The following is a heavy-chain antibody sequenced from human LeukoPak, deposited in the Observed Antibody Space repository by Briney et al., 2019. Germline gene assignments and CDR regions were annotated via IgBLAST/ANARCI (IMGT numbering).Heavy chain of an antibody. V-gene: IGHV3-7*01. CDR1: GFTFSSYW. CDR2: IKQDGSEK. Sequence: GGSLRLSCAASGFTFSSYWMSWVRQAPGKGLEWVANIKQDGSEKYYVDSVKGRFTISRDNAKNSPYLQMNSLRAEDTAVYYCARVGVVVPAAMPEFDYWGQGTLVTVSS. J-gene: IGHJ4*02. D-gene: IGHD2-2*01. CDR3: ARVGVVVPAAMPEFDY.